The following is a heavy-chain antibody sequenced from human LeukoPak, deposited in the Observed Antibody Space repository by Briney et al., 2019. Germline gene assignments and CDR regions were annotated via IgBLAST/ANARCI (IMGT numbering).Heavy chain of an antibody. Sequence: GVSLRLSCAASGFTFSSYGMHWVRQAPGKGLEWMAVIWYDGSNKYYADSVKGRFTISRDNSKNTLYLQMNSLRAEDTAVYYCARDGDSGSAFDIWGQGTMVTVSS. CDR2: IWYDGSNK. CDR3: ARDGDSGSAFDI. J-gene: IGHJ3*02. D-gene: IGHD1-26*01. V-gene: IGHV3-33*01. CDR1: GFTFSSYG.